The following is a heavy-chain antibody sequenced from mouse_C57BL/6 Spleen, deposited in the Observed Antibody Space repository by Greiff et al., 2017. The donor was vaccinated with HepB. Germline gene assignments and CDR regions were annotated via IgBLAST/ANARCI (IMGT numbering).Heavy chain of an antibody. CDR3: TRGDYGSSPRAMDY. V-gene: IGHV5-9-1*02. J-gene: IGHJ4*01. CDR2: ISSGGDYI. CDR1: GFTFSSYA. Sequence: DVKLQESGEGLVKPGGSLKLSCAASGFTFSSYAMSWVRQTPEKRLEWVAYISSGGDYIYYADTVKGRFTISRDNARNTLYLQMSSLKSEDTAMYYCTRGDYGSSPRAMDYWGQGTSVTVSS. D-gene: IGHD1-1*01.